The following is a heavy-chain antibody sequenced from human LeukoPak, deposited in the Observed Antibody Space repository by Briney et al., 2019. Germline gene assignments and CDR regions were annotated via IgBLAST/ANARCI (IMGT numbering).Heavy chain of an antibody. CDR2: ISAYNGNA. V-gene: IGHV1-18*01. CDR3: ARDWVVPAAIFDYYGMDV. CDR1: GYAFTSYG. J-gene: IGHJ6*02. D-gene: IGHD2-2*01. Sequence: ASVKVSCKASGYAFTSYGISWVRQAPGQGREWMGWISAYNGNANYAQKLQGRVAMTTDTSTSTAYMELRSLRSDDTAVYYCARDWVVPAAIFDYYGMDVWGQGTTVTVSS.